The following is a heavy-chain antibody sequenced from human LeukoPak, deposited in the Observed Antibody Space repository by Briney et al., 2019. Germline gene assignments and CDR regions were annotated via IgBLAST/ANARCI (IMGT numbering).Heavy chain of an antibody. Sequence: SETLSLTCTVSGGSISNSIYYWGWIRQPPGKGLEWIGSIYYSGSTYYNPSLKSRVTISVDTSKNQFSLKLSSVTAADTAVYYCARHSGVGYYDILTGYSTSAPFFDYWGQGTLVTVSS. CDR1: GGSISNSIYY. D-gene: IGHD3-9*01. CDR2: IYYSGST. J-gene: IGHJ4*02. V-gene: IGHV4-39*01. CDR3: ARHSGVGYYDILTGYSTSAPFFDY.